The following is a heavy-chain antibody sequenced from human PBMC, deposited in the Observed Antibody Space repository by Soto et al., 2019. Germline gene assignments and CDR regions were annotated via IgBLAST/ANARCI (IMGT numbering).Heavy chain of an antibody. Sequence: GGSLRLSCAASGFTFSSYAMSWVRQAPGKGLEWVSAISGSGGSTYYADSVKGRFTISRDNSKNTLYLQMNSLRAEDTAVYYCAKSVRRGYSYDAYYYYGMDVWGQGTTVTVSS. D-gene: IGHD5-18*01. J-gene: IGHJ6*02. CDR2: ISGSGGST. V-gene: IGHV3-23*01. CDR3: AKSVRRGYSYDAYYYYGMDV. CDR1: GFTFSSYA.